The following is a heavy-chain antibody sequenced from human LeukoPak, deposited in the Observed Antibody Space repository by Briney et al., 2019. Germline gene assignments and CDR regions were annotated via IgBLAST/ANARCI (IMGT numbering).Heavy chain of an antibody. Sequence: GESLKISGKGSGYTFTSSWLGWVRQMPGKGLEWMGIIYPGDSDTRYSPSLQGQVTISADKSIKTAYLQWNSLKASDSAMYYCAKGDGYNTFDSWGQGTLVTVSS. D-gene: IGHD5-24*01. CDR1: GYTFTSSW. CDR3: AKGDGYNTFDS. V-gene: IGHV5-51*01. CDR2: IYPGDSDT. J-gene: IGHJ4*02.